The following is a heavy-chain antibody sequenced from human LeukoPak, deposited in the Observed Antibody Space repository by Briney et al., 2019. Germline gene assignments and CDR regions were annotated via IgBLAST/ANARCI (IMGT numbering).Heavy chain of an antibody. D-gene: IGHD5-24*01. Sequence: SETLSLTCTVSGGSISSYYWSWIRQSPGKGLEWIGYIYYSGSTNYNPSLKSRVTISVDTSKNQFSLKLSSVTAADTAVYYCARFGYNFPDAFDIWGQGTMVTVSS. J-gene: IGHJ3*02. CDR2: IYYSGST. CDR3: ARFGYNFPDAFDI. V-gene: IGHV4-59*01. CDR1: GGSISSYY.